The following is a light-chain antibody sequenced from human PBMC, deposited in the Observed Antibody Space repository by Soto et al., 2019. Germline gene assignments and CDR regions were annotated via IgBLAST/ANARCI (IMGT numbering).Light chain of an antibody. J-gene: IGLJ1*01. CDR3: ATWDDSLSAL. Sequence: SVLTQPPSASGTPGQGVTISCSGSSSNIGSNYVYWYQHLPGTAPKLLIYRNNQRPSGVPDRFSGSKSGTSASLAISGLRSEDEADYYCATWDDSLSALFGTGTKLTVL. CDR1: SSNIGSNY. V-gene: IGLV1-47*01. CDR2: RNN.